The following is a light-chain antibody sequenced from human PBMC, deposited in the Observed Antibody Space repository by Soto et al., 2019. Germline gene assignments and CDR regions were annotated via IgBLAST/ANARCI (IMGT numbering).Light chain of an antibody. V-gene: IGKV1-5*01. CDR3: QQYNTYPT. J-gene: IGKJ1*01. Sequence: DIQMPPSPSILSASIGSRVTIAGRASQGISNWLAWYQQKPGKAPKLLIFHASSLEGGVPSRFRGSGSGTEFTLTISSLQSEEFATDDCQQYNTYPTCGQGTKVEIK. CDR1: QGISNW. CDR2: HAS.